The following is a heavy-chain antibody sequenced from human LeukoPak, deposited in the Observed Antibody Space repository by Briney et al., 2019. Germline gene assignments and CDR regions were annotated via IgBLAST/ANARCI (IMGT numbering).Heavy chain of an antibody. CDR1: GFTFSSYW. J-gene: IGHJ3*02. CDR3: ARDGAGPPQEAFDI. V-gene: IGHV3-7*01. CDR2: IKQDGSEK. Sequence: PGGSLRLSCAASGFTFSSYWMSWVRQALGKGLEWVANIKQDGSEKYYVDSVKGRFTISRDNAKNSLYLQMNSLRAEDTAVYYCARDGAGPPQEAFDIWGQGTIVTVSS.